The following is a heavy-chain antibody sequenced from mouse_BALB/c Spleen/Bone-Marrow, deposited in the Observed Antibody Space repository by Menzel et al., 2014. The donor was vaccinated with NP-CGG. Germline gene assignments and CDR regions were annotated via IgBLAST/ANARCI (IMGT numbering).Heavy chain of an antibody. D-gene: IGHD1-1*01. J-gene: IGHJ3*01. Sequence: QVQLQQSGAELVRPGSSVKISCKASGYAFSSYWMNWVKQRPGQGLEWIGQIYPGDGDTNYNGKFKGKATLTADKSSSTAYMQLSSLTSEDSAVYFCAREGGSSPFAYWGQGTLVTVSA. CDR3: AREGGSSPFAY. V-gene: IGHV1-80*01. CDR2: IYPGDGDT. CDR1: GYAFSSYW.